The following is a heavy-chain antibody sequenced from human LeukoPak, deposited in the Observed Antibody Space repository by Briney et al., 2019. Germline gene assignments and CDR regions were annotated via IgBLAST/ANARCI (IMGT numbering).Heavy chain of an antibody. J-gene: IGHJ4*02. CDR1: GGTFSSCA. CDR2: IIPIFGTA. CDR3: AREGTHAAGIFDY. Sequence: SVKVSCKAPGGTFSSCAISWVRQAPGQGLEWMGGIIPIFGTANYAQKFQGRVTITADKSTSTAYMELSSLRSEDTAVYYCAREGTHAAGIFDYWGQGTLVTVSS. D-gene: IGHD6-13*01. V-gene: IGHV1-69*06.